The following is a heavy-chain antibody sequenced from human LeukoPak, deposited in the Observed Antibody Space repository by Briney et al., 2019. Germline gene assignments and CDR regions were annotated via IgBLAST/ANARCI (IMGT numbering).Heavy chain of an antibody. V-gene: IGHV3-23*01. CDR1: GFTLSSNF. Sequence: GVLRPSCAASGFTLSSNFMSWVRQAPGKGLEWVSAISGSGGSTYYADSVKGRFTISRDNSKNTLYLQMNSLRAEDTAVYYCAKDNGYYDVDAFDIWGQGTMVTVSS. J-gene: IGHJ3*02. CDR3: AKDNGYYDVDAFDI. CDR2: ISGSGGST. D-gene: IGHD3-22*01.